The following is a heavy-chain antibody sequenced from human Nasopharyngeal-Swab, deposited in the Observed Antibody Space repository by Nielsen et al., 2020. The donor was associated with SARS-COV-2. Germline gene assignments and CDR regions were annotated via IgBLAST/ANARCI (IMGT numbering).Heavy chain of an antibody. CDR1: GFTFSSYW. J-gene: IGHJ6*02. CDR2: IKQDGSEK. D-gene: IGHD2-2*01. CDR3: ARDITLADIVVVPAAMDYYGMDV. Sequence: GESLKISCAASGFTFSSYWMSWVRQAPGKGLEWVANIKQDGSEKYYVDSVKGRFTISRDNAKNPLYLQMNSLRAEDTAVYYCARDITLADIVVVPAAMDYYGMDVWGQGTTVTVSS. V-gene: IGHV3-7*01.